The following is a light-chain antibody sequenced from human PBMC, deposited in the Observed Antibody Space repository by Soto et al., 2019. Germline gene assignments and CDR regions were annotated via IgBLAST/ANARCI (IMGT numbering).Light chain of an antibody. J-gene: IGLJ2*01. V-gene: IGLV2-8*01. CDR3: SSYGGINNVI. CDR2: EVT. Sequence: QSALTQPPSASGSPGQSVTISCTGTSSDVGGYKFVSWYQQHPGKAPKLMIYEVTKRPSGVPDRFSGSKSGNTASLTVSGLQAEDEADYYCSSYGGINNVIFGGGTKLTVL. CDR1: SSDVGGYKF.